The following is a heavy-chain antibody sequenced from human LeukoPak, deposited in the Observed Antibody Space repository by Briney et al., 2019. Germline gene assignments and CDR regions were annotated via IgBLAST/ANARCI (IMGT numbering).Heavy chain of an antibody. J-gene: IGHJ4*02. CDR1: GFTFSSYA. V-gene: IGHV3-23*01. Sequence: GGSLRLSCAASGFTFSSYAMSWVRQAPGKGLEWVSGISGSGDTTYYADSVKGRFTISRDNSKKTLYLQMNNLRAEGTAVFYCATRLSGRSYWGQGTLVTVSS. D-gene: IGHD1-26*01. CDR3: ATRLSGRSY. CDR2: ISGSGDTT.